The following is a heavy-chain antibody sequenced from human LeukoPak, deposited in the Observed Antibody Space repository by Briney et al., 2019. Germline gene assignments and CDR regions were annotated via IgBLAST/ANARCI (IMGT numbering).Heavy chain of an antibody. D-gene: IGHD2-21*02. Sequence: SETLSLTCTVSGDSISSNNYFWGWICQPPGKGLEWIGEISYNGNTYYNPSLKSRVTISVDTSKNQFSLKLSSVTAADTAVYYCARGGDPNWFDPWGQGTLVTVSS. CDR2: ISYNGNT. J-gene: IGHJ5*02. CDR1: GDSISSNNYF. V-gene: IGHV4-39*07. CDR3: ARGGDPNWFDP.